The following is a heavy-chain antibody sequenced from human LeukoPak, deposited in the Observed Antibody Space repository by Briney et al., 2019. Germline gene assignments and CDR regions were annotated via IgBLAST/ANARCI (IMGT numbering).Heavy chain of an antibody. J-gene: IGHJ4*02. Sequence: GGSLRLSCLTSRFTFSTNAMSWVRQAPGKGLEWISGISGSGASTYYADSVTGRFTISRDNSGNTLYLQMNTLRAEDTAVYYCARYKTAGDYFDYWGQGTLVTVSS. V-gene: IGHV3-23*01. CDR3: ARYKTAGDYFDY. CDR2: ISGSGAST. CDR1: RFTFSTNA. D-gene: IGHD2-21*02.